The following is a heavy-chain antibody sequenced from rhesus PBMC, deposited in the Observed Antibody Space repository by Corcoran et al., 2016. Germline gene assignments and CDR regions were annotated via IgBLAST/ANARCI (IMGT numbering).Heavy chain of an antibody. CDR1: GGSISSSY. V-gene: IGHV4-169*01. D-gene: IGHD4-23*01. CDR3: ARSKGVTLFDY. CDR2: IYGSGGGT. J-gene: IGHJ4*01. Sequence: QLQLQESGPGLVKPSETLSVTCAVSGGSISSSYWSWIRQAPGKGLEWIGYIYGSGGGTNYNPSLKNRVTISIDTSKNQFSLKLSSVTAADTAVYYCARSKGVTLFDYWGQGVLVTVSS.